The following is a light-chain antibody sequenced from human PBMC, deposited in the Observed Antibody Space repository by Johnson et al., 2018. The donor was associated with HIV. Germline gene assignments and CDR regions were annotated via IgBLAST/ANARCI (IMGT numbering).Light chain of an antibody. CDR3: GTWDSRLNVEV. J-gene: IGLJ1*01. V-gene: IGLV1-51*02. CDR1: SSNIGNNY. Sequence: QSVLTQPPSVSAAPGQNVTISCSGSSSNIGNNYVSWYQQLPGTAPKLLIYQTNKRPSGIPDRISGSKSGTSATLGIAGLQTGDEADYYCGTWDSRLNVEVFGTGTRVTVL. CDR2: QTN.